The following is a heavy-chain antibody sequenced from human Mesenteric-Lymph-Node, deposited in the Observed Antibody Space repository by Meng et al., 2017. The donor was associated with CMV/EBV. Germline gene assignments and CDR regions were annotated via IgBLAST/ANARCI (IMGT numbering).Heavy chain of an antibody. CDR2: VSYSGDT. CDR1: NGSISDYY. Sequence: GSLRLSCSVSNGSISDYYWNWIRQSPGKGLEWIAYVSYSGDTYYSPSLESRVTITVDMSKNQFSLRLRSINAADTAVYYCAGRRLMTSLIGGGNYFDPWGQGTLVTVSS. D-gene: IGHD1-7*01. J-gene: IGHJ5*02. V-gene: IGHV4-59*01. CDR3: AGRRLMTSLIGGGNYFDP.